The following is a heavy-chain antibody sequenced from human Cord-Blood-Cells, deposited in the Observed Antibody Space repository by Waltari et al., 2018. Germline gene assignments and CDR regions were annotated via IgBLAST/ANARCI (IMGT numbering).Heavy chain of an antibody. CDR2: ISSSSTI. D-gene: IGHD3-10*01. J-gene: IGHJ4*02. CDR3: ARFRGGSALGNY. Sequence: EVQLVESGGGLVQPGGSLRLSCAASGFTFRSYSMNWVRQAPGKGLEWVSYISSSSTIYYADSVKGRFTISRDNAKNSLYLQMNSLRAEDTAVYYCARFRGGSALGNYWGQGTLVTVSS. V-gene: IGHV3-48*01. CDR1: GFTFRSYS.